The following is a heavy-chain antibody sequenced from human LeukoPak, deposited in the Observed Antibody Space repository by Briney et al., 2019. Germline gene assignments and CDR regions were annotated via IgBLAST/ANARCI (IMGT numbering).Heavy chain of an antibody. V-gene: IGHV3-9*01. CDR1: GFTFDDYG. CDR3: ARESVAGISLIQNYYGMDV. D-gene: IGHD5-18*01. CDR2: ISWNSGSI. J-gene: IGHJ6*02. Sequence: PGGSLRLSCTASGFTFDDYGMHWVRQAPGKGLEWVAGISWNSGSIDYADSVKGRFTISRDNSKNTLYLQMNSLRAEDTAVYYCARESVAGISLIQNYYGMDVWGQGTTVTVSS.